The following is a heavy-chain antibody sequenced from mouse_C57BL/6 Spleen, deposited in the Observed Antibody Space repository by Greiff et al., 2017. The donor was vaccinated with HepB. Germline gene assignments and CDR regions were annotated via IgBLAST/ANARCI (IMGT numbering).Heavy chain of an antibody. V-gene: IGHV5-6*02. CDR1: CFPFPLYF. Sequence: VTLLQSGAVLVKPCSSLSLSCAASCFPFPLYFMSWFLQTPDERLAWVATISSGGCYTYYPDSVKGRFTISRDNAKNTLYLQMSSLKSEDTAMYYCARRDDYLDYWGQGTTLTVSS. J-gene: IGHJ2*01. D-gene: IGHD2-3*01. CDR3: ARRDDYLDY. CDR2: ISSGGCYT.